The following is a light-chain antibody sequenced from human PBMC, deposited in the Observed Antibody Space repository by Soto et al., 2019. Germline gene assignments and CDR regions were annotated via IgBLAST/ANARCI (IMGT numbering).Light chain of an antibody. Sequence: DIQMTQSPSTLSASVGDRVTITCRASQNINTWLAWHQQKPGKAPNLLIYRASTLESGVPPRFSCSGSGTEFTLTICSLEPDDFATYYCQQYKTYSSFGGGTKVEIQ. CDR3: QQYKTYSS. J-gene: IGKJ4*01. V-gene: IGKV1-5*03. CDR1: QNINTW. CDR2: RAS.